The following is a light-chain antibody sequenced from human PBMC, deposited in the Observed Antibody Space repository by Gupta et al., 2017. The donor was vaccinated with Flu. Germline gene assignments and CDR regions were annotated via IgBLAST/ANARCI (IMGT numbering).Light chain of an antibody. CDR3: QKYNHP. CDR2: EVS. V-gene: IGKV1-5*03. CDR1: QSFSKW. Sequence: DIQMTQSPSTLSASVGDRVTSTCRASQSFSKWLAWYQQKPGKAPKLLIYEVSNLEGGVPSRVRGSGSGTEFTRTISSMKTDDFANEYGQKYNHPFGQGTKVEMK. J-gene: IGKJ1*01.